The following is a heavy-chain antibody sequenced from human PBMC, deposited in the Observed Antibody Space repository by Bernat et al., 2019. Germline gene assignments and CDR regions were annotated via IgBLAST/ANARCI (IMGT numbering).Heavy chain of an antibody. CDR2: IKQDGSEK. J-gene: IGHJ4*02. Sequence: EVQLVESGGGLVQPGGSLRLSCAASGFTFSSYWMSWVRQAPGKGLEWVANIKQDGSEKYYVDSVKGRFAISRDNAKNSLYLQMNSLRAEDTAVYYCARDKTYNYYGSGSLDYWGQGTLVTVSS. V-gene: IGHV3-7*01. CDR3: ARDKTYNYYGSGSLDY. D-gene: IGHD3-10*01. CDR1: GFTFSSYW.